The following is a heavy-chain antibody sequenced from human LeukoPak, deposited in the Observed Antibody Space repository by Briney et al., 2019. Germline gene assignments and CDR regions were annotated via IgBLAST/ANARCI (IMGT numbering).Heavy chain of an antibody. Sequence: PGRSLRLSCAASGFTFSSYAMHWVRQAPGKGLEWVAVISYDGSNKYYADSVEGRFTISRDNSKNTLYLQMNSLRAEDTAVYYCARGGIVAPDYWGQGTLVTVSS. CDR2: ISYDGSNK. J-gene: IGHJ4*02. D-gene: IGHD5-12*01. CDR1: GFTFSSYA. CDR3: ARGGIVAPDY. V-gene: IGHV3-30*01.